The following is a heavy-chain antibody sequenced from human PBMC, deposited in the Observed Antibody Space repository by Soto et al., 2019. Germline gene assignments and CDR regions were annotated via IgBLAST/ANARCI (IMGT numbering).Heavy chain of an antibody. CDR3: ARDSDYGDYDGYYYYGMDV. CDR1: GFTFSSYA. CDR2: ISYDGSNK. V-gene: IGHV3-30-3*01. D-gene: IGHD4-17*01. J-gene: IGHJ6*02. Sequence: GGSLRLSCAASGFTFSSYAMHWVRQAPGKGLEWVAVISYDGSNKYYADSVKGRFTISRDNSKNTLYLQMNSLRAEDTAVYYCARDSDYGDYDGYYYYGMDVWGQGTTVTVSS.